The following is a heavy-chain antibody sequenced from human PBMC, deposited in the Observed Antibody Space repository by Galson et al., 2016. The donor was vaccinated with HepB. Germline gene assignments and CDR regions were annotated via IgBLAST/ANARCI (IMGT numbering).Heavy chain of an antibody. CDR2: ISYDGSYR. D-gene: IGHD3-16*01. J-gene: IGHJ6*02. Sequence: SLRLSCAASGFTFSSYAMHWVRQAPGKGLEWVAVISYDGSYRYYADSVKGRFTISSDNSKNTLYLQMNSLRAGDTAVYYCARGVGSGYYHHYGMDVWGQGTTVTVSS. CDR1: GFTFSSYA. V-gene: IGHV3-30-3*01. CDR3: ARGVGSGYYHHYGMDV.